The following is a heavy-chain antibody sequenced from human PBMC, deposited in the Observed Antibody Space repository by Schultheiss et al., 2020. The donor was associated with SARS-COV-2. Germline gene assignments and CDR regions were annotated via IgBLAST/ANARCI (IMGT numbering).Heavy chain of an antibody. V-gene: IGHV3-30*14. CDR3: ARVAGDFWSTEYYFDY. J-gene: IGHJ4*02. Sequence: GESLKISCAASGFTFSSYAMHWVRQAPGKGLEWVAVISYDGSNKYYADSVKGRFTISRDNSKNTLYLQMSSLRAEDTAVYYCARVAGDFWSTEYYFDYWGQGTLVTVSS. CDR2: ISYDGSNK. D-gene: IGHD3-3*01. CDR1: GFTFSSYA.